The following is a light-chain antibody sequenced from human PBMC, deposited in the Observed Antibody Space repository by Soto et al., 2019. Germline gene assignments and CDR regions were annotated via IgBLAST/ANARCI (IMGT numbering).Light chain of an antibody. J-gene: IGKJ1*01. CDR3: QQHYSTPLT. Sequence: DIVMTQSPDSLAVSLGERATINCKSSQSVLYSSNNQNYLAWYQQKPGQPPKLLIYWASIRESGVPDRFSGSGSGTDFTLTISSLQVEDVAVYYCQQHYSTPLTFGQGTKVEIK. CDR2: WAS. CDR1: QSVLYSSNNQNY. V-gene: IGKV4-1*01.